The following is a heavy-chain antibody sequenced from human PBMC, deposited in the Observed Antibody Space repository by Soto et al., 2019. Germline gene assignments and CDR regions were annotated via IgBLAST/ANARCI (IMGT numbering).Heavy chain of an antibody. J-gene: IGHJ4*01. D-gene: IGHD3-10*01. Sequence: GGSLRLSCAASGFNFGIYWMSWVRQAPGKGLEWVATIKGDASEKKYVGSVKGRFTTSRDNAKTSLFLQMDSLRAEDTAVYYCASDSGYGSESSVNHYLDYWGHGTLVPVSS. CDR1: GFNFGIYW. CDR2: IKGDASEK. V-gene: IGHV3-7*01. CDR3: ASDSGYGSESSVNHYLDY.